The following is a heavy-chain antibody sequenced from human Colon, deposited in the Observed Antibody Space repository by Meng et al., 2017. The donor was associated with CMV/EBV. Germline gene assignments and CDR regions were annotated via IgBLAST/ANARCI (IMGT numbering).Heavy chain of an antibody. J-gene: IGHJ5*02. CDR2: INPGNGNT. D-gene: IGHD6-13*01. CDR1: GYTLTDYP. CDR3: ARDYSSYPYNFFDP. Sequence: ASGYTLTDYPIHWVRQATGQRLEWMGWINPGNGNTKYSQNFQGRVTITRDTSASTTYMELSGLRSEDTAIYYCARDYSSYPYNFFDPWGQGTLVTVS. V-gene: IGHV1-3*01.